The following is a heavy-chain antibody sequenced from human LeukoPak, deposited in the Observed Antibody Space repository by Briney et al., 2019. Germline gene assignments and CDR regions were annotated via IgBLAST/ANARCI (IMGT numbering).Heavy chain of an antibody. V-gene: IGHV4-30-4*08. Sequence: SETLSLTCTVSGGSISSGDYYWSWIRQPPGKGLEWIGYIYYSGSTYYNPSLKSRVTISVDTSKNQFSLELSSVTAADTAVYYCARGGAVGDAFDIWGQGTMVTVSS. CDR2: IYYSGST. J-gene: IGHJ3*02. CDR1: GGSISSGDYY. CDR3: ARGGAVGDAFDI. D-gene: IGHD3-16*01.